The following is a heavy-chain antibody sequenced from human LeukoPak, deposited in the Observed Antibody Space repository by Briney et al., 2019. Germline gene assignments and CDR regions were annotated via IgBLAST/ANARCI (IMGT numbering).Heavy chain of an antibody. J-gene: IGHJ3*02. CDR1: GGSISSYY. D-gene: IGHD4-17*01. Sequence: PSETLSLTCTVSGGSISSYYWSWIRQPPGKGLEWIGYIYYSGSTNYNPSLKSRVTISVDTSKNQFSLKLSSVTAADTAVYYCARGIGTTVTGAFDIWGQGTMVTVSS. V-gene: IGHV4-59*01. CDR3: ARGIGTTVTGAFDI. CDR2: IYYSGST.